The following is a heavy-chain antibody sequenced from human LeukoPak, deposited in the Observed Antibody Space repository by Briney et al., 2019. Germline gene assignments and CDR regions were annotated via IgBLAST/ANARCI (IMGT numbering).Heavy chain of an antibody. Sequence: PGRSLRLSCAASGFTFSSYGMHWVRQAPGKGLGWVAVISYDGTNKYYADSVKGRFIMSRDNSKNTLYLQMNSLRAEDTAVYYCAKDPSTVTTGVFDIWGQGTMVSVSS. CDR2: ISYDGTNK. D-gene: IGHD4-17*01. V-gene: IGHV3-30*18. J-gene: IGHJ3*02. CDR1: GFTFSSYG. CDR3: AKDPSTVTTGVFDI.